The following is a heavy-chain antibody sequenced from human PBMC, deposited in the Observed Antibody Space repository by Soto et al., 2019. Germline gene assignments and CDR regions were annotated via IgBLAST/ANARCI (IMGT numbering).Heavy chain of an antibody. J-gene: IGHJ4*02. D-gene: IGHD2-2*01. Sequence: LRLSCGASGFTFSSYAMSWVRQAPGKGLEWVSAIGGSDGRPYYADSVKGRFAISRDNSKNTLFLQMSSLRAEDSAVYYCAKSSHLYVVSAAVYFDDWGQGTLVTVSS. CDR3: AKSSHLYVVSAAVYFDD. CDR1: GFTFSSYA. V-gene: IGHV3-23*01. CDR2: IGGSDGRP.